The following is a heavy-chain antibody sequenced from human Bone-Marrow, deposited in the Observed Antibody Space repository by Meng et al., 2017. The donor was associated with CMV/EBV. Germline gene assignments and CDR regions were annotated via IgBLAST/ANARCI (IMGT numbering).Heavy chain of an antibody. V-gene: IGHV3-30-3*01. CDR1: GFTFSSYA. D-gene: IGHD2-2*01. CDR2: ISYDGSNK. CDR3: ARGPVPAAIFMYYFAY. J-gene: IGHJ4*02. Sequence: GESLKIYCAASGFTFSSYAMHWVRQAPGKGLEWVAVISYDGSNKYYADSVKGRFTISRDNSKNTLYLQMNSLRAEDTAVYYCARGPVPAAIFMYYFAYWGPGTLVTCYS.